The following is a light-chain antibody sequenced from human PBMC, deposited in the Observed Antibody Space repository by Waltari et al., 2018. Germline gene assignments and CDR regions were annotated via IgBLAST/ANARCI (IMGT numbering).Light chain of an antibody. Sequence: EIVMTQSPVTLSVSPGERANLSCRASQTVSNNLAWYQQKPGQAPRHLSYGASTRTTGIPARFSGSGSGTDFTLTISSLQSEDFAVYQCQHYNKWPPAFGQGTKVEIK. CDR3: QHYNKWPPA. J-gene: IGKJ1*01. CDR1: QTVSNN. V-gene: IGKV3-15*01. CDR2: GAS.